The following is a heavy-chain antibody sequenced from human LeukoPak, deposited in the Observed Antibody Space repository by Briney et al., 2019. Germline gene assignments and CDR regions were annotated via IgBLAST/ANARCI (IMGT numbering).Heavy chain of an antibody. J-gene: IGHJ4*02. D-gene: IGHD3-16*01. V-gene: IGHV3-74*01. CDR3: ASGGSTTFDQ. CDR2: ITHDGRST. Sequence: GRCLRPAGAADGFTFSNNLMHWVRQAPGNGMVWVTRITHDGRSTSHADSVKGRFIMSRDNAKNTLYLQMNSLKDEDTGVYYCASGGSTTFDQWGQGTLVTVSS. CDR1: GFTFSNNL.